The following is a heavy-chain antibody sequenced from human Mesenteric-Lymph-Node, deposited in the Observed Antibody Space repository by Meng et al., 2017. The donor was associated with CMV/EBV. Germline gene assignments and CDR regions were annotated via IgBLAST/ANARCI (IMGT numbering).Heavy chain of an antibody. CDR2: IRYDGSNK. CDR1: GFTFSSYG. D-gene: IGHD3-10*01. V-gene: IGHV3-30*02. Sequence: GESLKISCAASGFTFSSYGMHWVRQAPGKGLEWVTLIRYDGSNKYYADSVKGRFTIFRDNAKNSLYLQMNSLRSEDTAVYYCATDPPWESGTFDIWGQGTRVTVSS. J-gene: IGHJ3*02. CDR3: ATDPPWESGTFDI.